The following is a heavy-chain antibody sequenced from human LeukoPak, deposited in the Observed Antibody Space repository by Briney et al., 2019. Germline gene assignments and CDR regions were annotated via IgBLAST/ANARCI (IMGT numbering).Heavy chain of an antibody. CDR1: GYTFTGYY. Sequence: ASVKVSCKASGYTFTGYYMLWVRQAPGQGLEWMGWINPNSGGTNYAQKFQGRVTMTRDTSISTAYMELSRLRSDDTAVYYCARSPRWEPLPDYWGQGTLVTVSS. CDR3: ARSPRWEPLPDY. D-gene: IGHD1-26*01. V-gene: IGHV1-2*02. CDR2: INPNSGGT. J-gene: IGHJ4*02.